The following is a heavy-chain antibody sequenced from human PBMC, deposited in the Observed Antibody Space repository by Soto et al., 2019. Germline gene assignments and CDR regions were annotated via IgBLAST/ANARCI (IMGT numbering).Heavy chain of an antibody. J-gene: IGHJ4*02. V-gene: IGHV3-23*01. D-gene: IGHD3-22*01. Sequence: PGGSLRLSCAASGFTVGSNYMNWVRQAPGKGLEWVSVISGSGGSTYYADSVKGRFTISRDNSKNTLYLQMNSLRAEDTAVFYCAKTSIYYYDSSGYLDYWGQGTLVTVSS. CDR2: ISGSGGST. CDR3: AKTSIYYYDSSGYLDY. CDR1: GFTVGSNY.